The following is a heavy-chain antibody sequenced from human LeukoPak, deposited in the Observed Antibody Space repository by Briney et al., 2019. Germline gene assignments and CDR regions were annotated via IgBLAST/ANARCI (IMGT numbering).Heavy chain of an antibody. CDR3: AGMHYDFWIRSSPAVTY. J-gene: IGHJ4*02. V-gene: IGHV4-4*09. D-gene: IGHD3-3*01. Sequence: SETLSLTCTVSGDSISSFYWSWVRQPPGKGLEWIGYIYTSGSTNYNPSLKSRVTISLYTSKNQFSLKLSSVTAADTAVYYCAGMHYDFWIRSSPAVTYWGQGTLVTVSS. CDR2: IYTSGST. CDR1: GDSISSFY.